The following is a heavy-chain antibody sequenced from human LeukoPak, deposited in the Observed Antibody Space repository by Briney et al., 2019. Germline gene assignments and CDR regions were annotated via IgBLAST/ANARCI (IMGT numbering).Heavy chain of an antibody. V-gene: IGHV4-61*02. Sequence: SETLSLTCTVSGGSISSGSYYWTWIRQPAGKGLEWIGRVHTSGSTNSNPSLKSRVTMSVDTSKNQFSLKVSSVTAADTAVYYCVTSPAPVYRRGLGYYYYMDVWGKGTTVTISS. CDR3: VTSPAPVYRRGLGYYYYMDV. CDR2: VHTSGST. D-gene: IGHD2-8*01. J-gene: IGHJ6*03. CDR1: GGSISSGSYY.